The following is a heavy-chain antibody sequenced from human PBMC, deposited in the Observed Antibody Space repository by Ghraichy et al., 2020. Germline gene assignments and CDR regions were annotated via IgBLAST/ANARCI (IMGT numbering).Heavy chain of an antibody. D-gene: IGHD6-13*01. Sequence: GGSLRLSCAASGFTFSSYGMHWVRQAPGKGLEWVAVIWYDGSNKYYADSVKGRFTISRDNSKNTLYLQMNSLRAEDTAVYYCARDLTSYSTLDYWGQGTLVTVSS. V-gene: IGHV3-33*01. CDR2: IWYDGSNK. CDR1: GFTFSSYG. CDR3: ARDLTSYSTLDY. J-gene: IGHJ4*02.